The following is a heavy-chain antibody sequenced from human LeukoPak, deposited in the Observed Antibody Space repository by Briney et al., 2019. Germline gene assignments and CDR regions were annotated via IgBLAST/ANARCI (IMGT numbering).Heavy chain of an antibody. D-gene: IGHD6-13*01. CDR3: AIAAGIDFDY. CDR1: GFTFSSYG. J-gene: IGHJ4*02. CDR2: ISGSGGST. Sequence: PGRSLRLSCAASGFTFSSYGMHWVRQAPGKGLEWVSAISGSGGSTYYADSVKGRFTISRDNSKNTLYLQMNSLRAEDTAVYYCAIAAGIDFDYWGQGTLVTVSS. V-gene: IGHV3-23*01.